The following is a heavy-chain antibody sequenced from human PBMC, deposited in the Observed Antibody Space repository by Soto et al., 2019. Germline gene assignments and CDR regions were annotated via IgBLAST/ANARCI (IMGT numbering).Heavy chain of an antibody. CDR1: GFTFRTNS. CDR2: ISTSGTTR. Sequence: EVQLVESGGSLVQPGGSLRLSCVASGFTFRTNSMNWVRQAPGKGLEWVAHISTSGTTRYYADSVKGRFTISRDNAKTSLYLQMDSLRNEDTAVYYCARFFGSGFDYWGQGTLVTVSS. CDR3: ARFFGSGFDY. D-gene: IGHD6-19*01. J-gene: IGHJ4*02. V-gene: IGHV3-48*02.